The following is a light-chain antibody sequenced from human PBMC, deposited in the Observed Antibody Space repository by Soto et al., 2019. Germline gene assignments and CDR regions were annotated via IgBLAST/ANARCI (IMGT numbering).Light chain of an antibody. J-gene: IGKJ4*01. CDR1: QSVYSSY. Sequence: EIVLTQSPGTLSLSPGERATLSCGASQSVYSSYLAWYQQKPGQAPRLLIYGAACRATGIPDRFSGSGSGTDFTLTISRLEPEDFAVYYCQQYDNSPLTFGGGTKVDIK. V-gene: IGKV3-20*01. CDR3: QQYDNSPLT. CDR2: GAA.